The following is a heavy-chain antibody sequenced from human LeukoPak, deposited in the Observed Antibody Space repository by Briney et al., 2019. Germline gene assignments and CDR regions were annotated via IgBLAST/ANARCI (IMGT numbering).Heavy chain of an antibody. CDR1: GDSVPSNSAA. CDR2: TYRTSRWYN. D-gene: IGHD6-13*01. Sequence: SQTLSLTCAISGDSVPSNSAAWNWIRQSPSRGLEWLGRTYRTSRWYNDYAVSVKSRITINPDTSKNQFSLQLSSVTPEDTAVYYCARDLPPGAAGVTGPFDYWGQGTLVTVSA. CDR3: ARDLPPGAAGVTGPFDY. V-gene: IGHV6-1*01. J-gene: IGHJ4*02.